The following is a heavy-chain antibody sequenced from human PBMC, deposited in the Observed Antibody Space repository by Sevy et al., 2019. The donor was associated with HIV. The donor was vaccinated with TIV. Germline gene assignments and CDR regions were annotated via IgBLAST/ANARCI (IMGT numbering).Heavy chain of an antibody. CDR2: ISGGNNNT. J-gene: IGHJ4*02. CDR3: ARNTRFSSSSMSDY. D-gene: IGHD6-6*01. V-gene: IGHV3-21*01. CDR1: GFTFNICG. Sequence: GGSLRLSCAASGFTFNICGMAWVRQAPGKGLEWVSTISGGNNNTYYADSVKGRFTISRDNAKNSLYLQMNSLRAEDAAVYYCARNTRFSSSSMSDYWGQGTLVTVSS.